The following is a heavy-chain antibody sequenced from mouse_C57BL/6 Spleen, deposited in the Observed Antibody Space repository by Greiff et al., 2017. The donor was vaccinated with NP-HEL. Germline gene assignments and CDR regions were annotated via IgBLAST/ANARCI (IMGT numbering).Heavy chain of an antibody. CDR2: ISSGGSYT. D-gene: IGHD1-1*01. CDR1: GFTFSSYG. Sequence: VQLKESGGDLVKPGGSLKLSCAASGFTFSSYGMSWVRQTPDKRLEWVATISSGGSYTYYPDSVKGRFTISRDNAKNTLYLQMSSLKSEDTAMYYCARQEDYYGSSYFDYWGQGTTLTVSS. V-gene: IGHV5-6*01. J-gene: IGHJ2*01. CDR3: ARQEDYYGSSYFDY.